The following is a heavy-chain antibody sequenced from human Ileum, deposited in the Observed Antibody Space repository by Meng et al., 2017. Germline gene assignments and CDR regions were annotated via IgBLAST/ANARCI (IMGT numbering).Heavy chain of an antibody. V-gene: IGHV4-4*02. D-gene: IGHD2-15*01. Sequence: QVRFKEPGPGLVEPSGTLSLTCTVSGGSISSSFYWSWVRQSPGKGLEWIGQIYLAGSPNYNPSLESRVTISVDKSKNQFSLRLTSVTAADTAIFYCVRHGGKYFDSWGQGTLVTVSS. J-gene: IGHJ4*02. CDR3: VRHGGKYFDS. CDR2: IYLAGSP. CDR1: GGSISSSFY.